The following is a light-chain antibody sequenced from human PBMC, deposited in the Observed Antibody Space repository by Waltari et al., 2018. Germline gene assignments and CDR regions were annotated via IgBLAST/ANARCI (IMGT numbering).Light chain of an antibody. J-gene: IGLJ3*02. V-gene: IGLV4-69*01. CDR3: QTWGTGINWV. CDR2: ISSDDTH. CDR1: SGHTTFA. Sequence: QVALTQSPSVSASLGASVRLTCTLSSGHTTFAVAWHQLRPGRGPLFLMKISSDDTHSRGDGVPDRFSGSTSGAERFLTISNVQSEDEAVYVCQTWGTGINWVFGGGTEVTV.